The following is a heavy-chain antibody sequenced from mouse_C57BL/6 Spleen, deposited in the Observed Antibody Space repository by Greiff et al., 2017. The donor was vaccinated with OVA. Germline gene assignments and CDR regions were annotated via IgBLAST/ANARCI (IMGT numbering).Heavy chain of an antibody. CDR2: IYPGDGDT. CDR1: GYAFSSSW. CDR3: ARSLVLYAMDY. J-gene: IGHJ4*01. Sequence: QVQLQQSGPELVKPGASVKISCKASGYAFSSSWMNWVKQRPGKGLEWIGRIYPGDGDTNYNGKFKGKATLTVDKSSSTAYMQLSSLTSEDSAVYYCARSLVLYAMDYWGQGTSVTVSS. V-gene: IGHV1-82*01.